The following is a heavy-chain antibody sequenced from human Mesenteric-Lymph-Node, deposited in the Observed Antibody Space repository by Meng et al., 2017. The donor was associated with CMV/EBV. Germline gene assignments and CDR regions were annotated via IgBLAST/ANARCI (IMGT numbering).Heavy chain of an antibody. Sequence: GESLKISCAASGFTFSSYAMHWVRQAPGQGLEWMGYIHPNFGDTKYAQNFQGRVTMSWDTSISTAYMEVSRLTSDDTGVYYCARKMAAADPFDYWGQGTLVTVSS. CDR1: GFTFSSYA. V-gene: IGHV1-2*02. D-gene: IGHD6-13*01. CDR2: IHPNFGDT. CDR3: ARKMAAADPFDY. J-gene: IGHJ4*02.